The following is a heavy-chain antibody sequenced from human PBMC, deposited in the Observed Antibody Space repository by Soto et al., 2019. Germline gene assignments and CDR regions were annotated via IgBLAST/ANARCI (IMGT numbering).Heavy chain of an antibody. V-gene: IGHV1-69*01. CDR3: AGVSVDYGDDGYYYFGY. CDR1: GGTFSSYA. Sequence: QVQLVQSGAEVKKPGSSVKVSCKASGGTFSSYAISWVRQAPGQGLEWMGGIIPIFGTANYAQKFQGRVTITADESTSTVYMELSSLRSEDTAVYYCAGVSVDYGDDGYYYFGYWGQGTLVTVSS. CDR2: IIPIFGTA. D-gene: IGHD4-17*01. J-gene: IGHJ4*02.